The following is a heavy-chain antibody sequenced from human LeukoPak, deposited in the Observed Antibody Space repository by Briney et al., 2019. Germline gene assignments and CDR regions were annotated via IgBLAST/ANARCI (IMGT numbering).Heavy chain of an antibody. CDR2: INPNSGGT. D-gene: IGHD3-22*01. CDR3: ARDSSVASSGSPVYYYYMDV. J-gene: IGHJ6*03. Sequence: ASVKVSCKASGYTFTGYYMHWVRQAPGQGLEWVGWINPNSGGTNYAQKFQGRVTMTRDTSISTAYMELSRLRSDDTAVYYCARDSSVASSGSPVYYYYMDVWGKGTTVTVSS. CDR1: GYTFTGYY. V-gene: IGHV1-2*02.